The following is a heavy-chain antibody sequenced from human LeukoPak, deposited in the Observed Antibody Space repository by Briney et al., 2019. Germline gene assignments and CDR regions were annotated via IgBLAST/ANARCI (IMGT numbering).Heavy chain of an antibody. CDR3: ARGYLHYYYDSSGYYYVWFDP. J-gene: IGHJ5*02. D-gene: IGHD3-22*01. CDR2: INHSGST. V-gene: IGHV4-34*01. CDR1: GGSFSGYY. Sequence: KPSETLSLTCAVYGGSFSGYYWSWIRQPPGKGLEWIGEINHSGSTNYNPSLKSRVTISVDTSKNQFSLKLSSVTAADTAVYYCARGYLHYYYDSSGYYYVWFDPWGQGTLVTVSS.